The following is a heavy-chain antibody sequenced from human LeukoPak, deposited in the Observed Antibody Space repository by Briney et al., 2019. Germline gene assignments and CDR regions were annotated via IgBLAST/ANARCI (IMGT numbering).Heavy chain of an antibody. CDR3: AREAGDFWSWNY. J-gene: IGHJ4*02. V-gene: IGHV3-7*01. CDR1: GFTFSTYW. CDR2: IKQDGNKI. D-gene: IGHD3-3*01. Sequence: GGSLRLSCAASGFTFSTYWMSWVRQAPGKGLEWVANIKQDGNKIYYVDSVKGRFTISRDNAKNSLYLQMNSLRAEDTAVYYCAREAGDFWSWNYWGQGTLVTVSS.